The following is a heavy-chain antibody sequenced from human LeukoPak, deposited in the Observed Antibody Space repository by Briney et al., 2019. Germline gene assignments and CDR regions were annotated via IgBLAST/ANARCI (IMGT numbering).Heavy chain of an antibody. Sequence: ASVKVSCKASGYTFTSYDINWVRQATGQGLEWMGWMNPNSGNTGYAQKFQGRVTMTTDTSTSTAYMELRSLRSDDTAVYYCARVAYGSGPIQDYWGQGTLVTVSS. CDR3: ARVAYGSGPIQDY. CDR1: GYTFTSYD. V-gene: IGHV1-8*01. D-gene: IGHD3-10*01. J-gene: IGHJ4*02. CDR2: MNPNSGNT.